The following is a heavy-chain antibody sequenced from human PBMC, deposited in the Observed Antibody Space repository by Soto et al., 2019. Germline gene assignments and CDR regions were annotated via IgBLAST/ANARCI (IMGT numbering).Heavy chain of an antibody. D-gene: IGHD6-13*01. Sequence: ASVKVSCKASGHSITSHYMHWVRQAPGQGLEWMGTIDPTGGRTNYAQKFQGRVTMTRDTSTSTVYMELSSLTSEDTAVYYCSRDQSWQDLVWWSDSSGQGTLVTVSS. V-gene: IGHV1-46*03. CDR1: GHSITSHY. CDR2: IDPTGGRT. CDR3: SRDQSWQDLVWWSDS. J-gene: IGHJ5*01.